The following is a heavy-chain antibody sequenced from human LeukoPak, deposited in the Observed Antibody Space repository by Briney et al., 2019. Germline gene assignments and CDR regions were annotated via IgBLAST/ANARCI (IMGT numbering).Heavy chain of an antibody. J-gene: IGHJ3*02. Sequence: PGESLKISCKGSGYSFTSYWIGWVRQMPGKGLEWMGIIYPGDSDTRYSPSFQGQVTISADKSISTAYLQWSSLKASDTAMYYCARIGVAAAGTRDDAFDIWGQGTMVTVSS. CDR1: GYSFTSYW. D-gene: IGHD6-13*01. CDR2: IYPGDSDT. CDR3: ARIGVAAAGTRDDAFDI. V-gene: IGHV5-51*01.